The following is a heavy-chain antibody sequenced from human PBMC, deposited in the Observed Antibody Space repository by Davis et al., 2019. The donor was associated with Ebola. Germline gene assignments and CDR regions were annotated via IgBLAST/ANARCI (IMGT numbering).Heavy chain of an antibody. CDR2: IYPGVYPGGPNP. Sequence: GESLKISCRGAGYNFAFYWIAWVRQMPGRGLEWMGIIYPGVYPGGPNPEYSPSFQGQVTISVDKSISTAYLQLNSLKASDTAIYYCARPKYSSSLYDAFDIWGQGTQVIVSS. D-gene: IGHD6-13*01. CDR1: GYNFAFYW. V-gene: IGHV5-51*01. J-gene: IGHJ3*02. CDR3: ARPKYSSSLYDAFDI.